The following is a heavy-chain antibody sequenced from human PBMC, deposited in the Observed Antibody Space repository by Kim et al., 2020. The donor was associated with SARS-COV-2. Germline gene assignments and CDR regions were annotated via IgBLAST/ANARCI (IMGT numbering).Heavy chain of an antibody. J-gene: IGHJ1*01. CDR1: GFTFSSYE. D-gene: IGHD3-16*02. V-gene: IGHV3-48*03. CDR3: ARQITFGGVIVPEYFQH. Sequence: GGSLRLSCAASGFTFSSYEMNWVRQAPGKGLEWVSYISSSGSTIYYADSVKGRFTISRDNAKNSLYLQMNSLRAEDTAVYYCARQITFGGVIVPEYFQHWGQGTLVTVSS. CDR2: ISSSGSTI.